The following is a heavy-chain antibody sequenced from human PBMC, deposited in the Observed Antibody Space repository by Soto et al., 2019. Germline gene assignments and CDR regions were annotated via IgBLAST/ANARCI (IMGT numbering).Heavy chain of an antibody. D-gene: IGHD6-13*01. Sequence: QVQLVESGGGGVQPGGSLRLSCEASGFTFSSYPRPWVRQAPGKGLEGVAVISYDGSNKYYADSVKGRFTISRDNSKNTLYLQMNSLRAEDTAVYYCARESSSFDYWGQGTLVTVSS. CDR3: ARESSSFDY. CDR1: GFTFSSYP. V-gene: IGHV3-30-3*01. J-gene: IGHJ4*02. CDR2: ISYDGSNK.